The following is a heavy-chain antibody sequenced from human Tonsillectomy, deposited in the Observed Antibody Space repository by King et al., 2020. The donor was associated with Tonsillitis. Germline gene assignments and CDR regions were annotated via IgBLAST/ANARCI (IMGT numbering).Heavy chain of an antibody. CDR1: GGSINSSSYY. CDR2: VSYSGST. J-gene: IGHJ4*02. CDR3: AKIKIRGTYLYY. V-gene: IGHV4-39*01. Sequence: QLQESGPGLVKPSETRSLTCTVSGGSINSSSYYWGVVRQAPGKGLGWIGSVSYSGSTYYNPSLKSRVTISVDTSKNQFSLRLSSVTAADTAVYYCAKIKIRGTYLYYWGQGTLVTVSS. D-gene: IGHD1-26*01.